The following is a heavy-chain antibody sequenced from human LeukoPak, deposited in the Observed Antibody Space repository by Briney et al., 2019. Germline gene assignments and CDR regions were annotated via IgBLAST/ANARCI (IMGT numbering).Heavy chain of an antibody. Sequence: PGGSLRLSCAASGFTFSSYSMNWVRQSLGKGLEWMAYVSASSGTIDSADSVKGRFTISRDNAKNSPYLQMNSLRDEDTGVYYCARVAGLRLYHYMDVWGKGATVTVSS. V-gene: IGHV3-48*02. J-gene: IGHJ6*03. D-gene: IGHD6-19*01. CDR2: VSASSGTI. CDR1: GFTFSSYS. CDR3: ARVAGLRLYHYMDV.